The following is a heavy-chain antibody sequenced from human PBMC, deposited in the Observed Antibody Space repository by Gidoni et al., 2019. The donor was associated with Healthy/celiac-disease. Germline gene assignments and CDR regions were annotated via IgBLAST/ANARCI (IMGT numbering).Heavy chain of an antibody. CDR1: GYTFTGYY. V-gene: IGHV1-2*02. CDR2: SNPNSGGT. J-gene: IGHJ4*02. Sequence: QVQLVQSGAEVKKPGASVKVSCKAAGYTFTGYYMHWVRQAPGQGRERMGWSNPNSGGTNYAQKFQGRVTMTRDTSISTAYMELSRLRSDDTAVYYCARVSSGWFRIFDYWGQGTLVTVSS. CDR3: ARVSSGWFRIFDY. D-gene: IGHD6-19*01.